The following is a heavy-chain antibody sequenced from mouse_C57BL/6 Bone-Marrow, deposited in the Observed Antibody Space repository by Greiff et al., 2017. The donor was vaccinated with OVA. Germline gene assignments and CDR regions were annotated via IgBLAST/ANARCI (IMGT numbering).Heavy chain of an antibody. CDR1: GFTFSSYG. CDR2: ISSGGSYT. V-gene: IGHV5-6*01. CDR3: ARHLGRGFAY. Sequence: VQLKESGGDLVKPGGSLKLSCAASGFTFSSYGMSWVRQTPDKRLEWVATISSGGSYTYYPDSVKGRFTISRDNAKNTLYLQMSSLKSEDTAMYYCARHLGRGFAYWGQGTLVTVSA. J-gene: IGHJ3*01. D-gene: IGHD4-1*01.